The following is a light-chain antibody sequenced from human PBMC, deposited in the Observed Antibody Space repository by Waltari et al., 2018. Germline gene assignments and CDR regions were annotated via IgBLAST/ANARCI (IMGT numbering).Light chain of an antibody. CDR1: QRLSKNY. CDR3: QQYGSSVMYT. V-gene: IGKV3-20*01. J-gene: IGKJ2*01. CDR2: GAS. Sequence: EVVLTQSPGTLSLSPGERGTLSCRASQRLSKNYLAWYHQKPGQAPRLLIYGASNRAAGIPDRFSGSGSGTDFTLTISRLEPEDFAVYYCQQYGSSVMYTFGQGTKLEIK.